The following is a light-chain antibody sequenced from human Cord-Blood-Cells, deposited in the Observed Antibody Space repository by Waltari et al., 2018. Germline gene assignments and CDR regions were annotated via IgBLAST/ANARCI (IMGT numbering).Light chain of an antibody. CDR1: QSISSW. J-gene: IGKJ1*01. V-gene: IGKV1-5*03. Sequence: DIQMTQSPSTLSASVGDRVTITCRASQSISSWLAWYQQKPGKAPMLLSYKASKLGSRVSSRFSGSGSGTEFTLTISSLQPDDFATYCCQQYNSDSGTFGQGTKVEIK. CDR3: QQYNSDSGT. CDR2: KAS.